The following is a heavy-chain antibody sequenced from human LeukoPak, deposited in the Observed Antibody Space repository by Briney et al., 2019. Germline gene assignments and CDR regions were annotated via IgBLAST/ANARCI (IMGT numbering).Heavy chain of an antibody. CDR2: IYSGGST. D-gene: IGHD3-10*01. Sequence: GGSLRLSCAASGFTVSSNYMSWVRQAPGKGLEWVSVIYSGGSTYYADSVKGRFTISRDNSENTLYLQMNSLRAEDTAVYYCARVVRYYGSGSYYNDYWGQGTLVTVSS. CDR1: GFTVSSNY. J-gene: IGHJ4*02. CDR3: ARVVRYYGSGSYYNDY. V-gene: IGHV3-53*01.